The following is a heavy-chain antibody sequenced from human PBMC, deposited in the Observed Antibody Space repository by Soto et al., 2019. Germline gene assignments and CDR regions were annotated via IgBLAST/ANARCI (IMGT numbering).Heavy chain of an antibody. J-gene: IGHJ6*02. Sequence: QLVESGGGLVKPGGSLRLSCSASGFTFSDENMSWVRQVPGKGLEWVSGISGGGSYIFYADSVQGRFSISRDNPKHSRVLEMNSLRVDDTAVYYCARDSDCHSTSCFFPPHVWGQGTTVTVSS. CDR3: ARDSDCHSTSCFFPPHV. V-gene: IGHV3-21*06. CDR1: GFTFSDEN. D-gene: IGHD2-2*01. CDR2: ISGGGSYI.